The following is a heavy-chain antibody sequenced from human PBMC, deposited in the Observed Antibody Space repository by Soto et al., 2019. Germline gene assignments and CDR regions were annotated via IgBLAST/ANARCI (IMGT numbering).Heavy chain of an antibody. J-gene: IGHJ4*02. CDR1: GFSFRSYW. Sequence: XGSLCLSCTAAGFSFRSYWMSWVRQAPGKGLKWVANIKQDGSEKYYVDSLKGRFTISRDNAKNSLYLQMNSLRAEDTAIYYCARVGYSSSLDFWGQGTLVTVSS. CDR3: ARVGYSSSLDF. D-gene: IGHD6-13*01. CDR2: IKQDGSEK. V-gene: IGHV3-7*03.